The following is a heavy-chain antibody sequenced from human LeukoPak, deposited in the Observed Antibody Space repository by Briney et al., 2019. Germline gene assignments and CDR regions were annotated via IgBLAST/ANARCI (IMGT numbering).Heavy chain of an antibody. CDR2: ISYDGGNK. D-gene: IGHD3-22*01. CDR1: GFTFSSYA. J-gene: IGHJ4*02. CDR3: ASPEFNYYDSSGYTGAFDY. V-gene: IGHV3-30-3*01. Sequence: GGSLRLSCAASGFTFSSYAMHWVRQAPGKGLEWVAVISYDGGNKYYADSVKGRFTISRDNSKNTLYLQMNSLRAEDTAVYYCASPEFNYYDSSGYTGAFDYWGQGTLVTVSS.